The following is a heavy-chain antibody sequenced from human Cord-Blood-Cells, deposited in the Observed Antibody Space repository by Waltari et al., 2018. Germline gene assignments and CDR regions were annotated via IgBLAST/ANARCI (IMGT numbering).Heavy chain of an antibody. D-gene: IGHD2-21*02. CDR1: GGTFSSYA. CDR3: ARVVVVTAIPYYYYGMDV. J-gene: IGHJ6*02. Sequence: VQLVQSGAEVKKPGSSVKVSCKASGGTFSSYAISWVRQAPGQGLEWMGGIIPIFGTAYYAQKFQGRVTITADEPTSTAYMELSSLRSEDTAVYYCARVVVVTAIPYYYYGMDVWGQGTTFTVSS. V-gene: IGHV1-69*01. CDR2: IIPIFGTA.